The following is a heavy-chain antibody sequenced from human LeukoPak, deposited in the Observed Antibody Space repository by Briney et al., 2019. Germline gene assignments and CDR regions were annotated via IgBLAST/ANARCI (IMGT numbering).Heavy chain of an antibody. D-gene: IGHD6-13*01. J-gene: IGHJ4*02. CDR2: IYYSGST. CDR1: GGSISSGGYY. V-gene: IGHV4-31*03. CDR3: ARVQAAAGYFDY. Sequence: TLSLTCTVSGGSISSGGYYWSWIRQHPGKGLEWIGYIYYSGSTYYNPSLKSRVTISVDTSKNQFSLKLSSVTAADTAVYYCARVQAAAGYFDYWGQGTLVTVSS.